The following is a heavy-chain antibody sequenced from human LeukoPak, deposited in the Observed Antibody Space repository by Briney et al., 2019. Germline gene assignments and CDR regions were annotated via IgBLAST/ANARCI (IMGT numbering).Heavy chain of an antibody. Sequence: ASVKVSCKASGYTFTNYGISWVRQAPGQGLEWMGWISAYNGNTNYAQKLQGRVTMTTDTSTTTAYMELRSLRSDDTAVYSCARDRIYNDGYYGMDVWGQGTTVTVSS. CDR3: ARDRIYNDGYYGMDV. CDR2: ISAYNGNT. V-gene: IGHV1-18*01. CDR1: GYTFTNYG. D-gene: IGHD5-18*01. J-gene: IGHJ6*02.